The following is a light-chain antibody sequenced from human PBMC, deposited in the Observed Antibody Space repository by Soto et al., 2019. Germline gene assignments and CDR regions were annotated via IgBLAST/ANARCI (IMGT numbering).Light chain of an antibody. CDR3: SSYAGSGTFV. V-gene: IGLV2-14*03. Sequence: QSALTQPTSVSGSPGQSITISCTGNHNDIGTYDYVSWYQQHPGRAPRLLIHGVTTRPSGISDRFSASKSGLTASLTISGLQPEDEADYYCSSYAGSGTFVFGAGTKVNV. CDR1: HNDIGTYDY. J-gene: IGLJ1*01. CDR2: GVT.